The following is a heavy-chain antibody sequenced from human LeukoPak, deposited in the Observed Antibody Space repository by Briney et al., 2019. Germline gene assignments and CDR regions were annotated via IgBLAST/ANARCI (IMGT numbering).Heavy chain of an antibody. D-gene: IGHD1-26*01. CDR3: ARGGTYYYYGMDV. Sequence: GASVKVSCKASGYTFTNYYVHWVRQAPGQGLEWMGMINLSGGSTNYAQKFQGRVTMTRDTSTTTVYMELSSLRSEDTAINYCARGGTYYYYGMDVRGQGTTVTVSS. J-gene: IGHJ6*02. CDR1: GYTFTNYY. V-gene: IGHV1-46*01. CDR2: INLSGGST.